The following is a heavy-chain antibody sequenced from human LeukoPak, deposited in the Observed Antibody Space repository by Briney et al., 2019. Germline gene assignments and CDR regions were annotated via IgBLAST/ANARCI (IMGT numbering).Heavy chain of an antibody. Sequence: ASVKVSCKASGYTFTSYAMHWVRQAPGQRLEWMGWINAGNGYTKYSQKFQGRVTITRDTSASTAYMELSSLRSEDTAVYYCARGKAYYDSSGYYYGLDYWGQGTLVTVSS. CDR3: ARGKAYYDSSGYYYGLDY. D-gene: IGHD3-22*01. J-gene: IGHJ4*02. CDR1: GYTFTSYA. V-gene: IGHV1-3*01. CDR2: INAGNGYT.